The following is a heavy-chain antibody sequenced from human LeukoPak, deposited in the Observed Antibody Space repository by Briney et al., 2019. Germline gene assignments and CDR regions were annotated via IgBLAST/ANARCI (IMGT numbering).Heavy chain of an antibody. CDR1: GGSISDYY. Sequence: SETLSLTCTVSGGSISDYYWTWIPRSAGKGLEWLGCIYTSGSTHYNPSLKSRVTISLDTSNTQFSLRLSAVTAADTAVYYCARAPYSGFGRGSYYYYYMDVGGKGTTVTIP. CDR3: ARAPYSGFGRGSYYYYYMDV. CDR2: IYTSGST. D-gene: IGHD5-12*01. V-gene: IGHV4-4*07. J-gene: IGHJ6*03.